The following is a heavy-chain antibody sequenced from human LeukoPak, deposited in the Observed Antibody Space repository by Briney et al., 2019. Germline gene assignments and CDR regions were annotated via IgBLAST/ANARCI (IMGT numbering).Heavy chain of an antibody. CDR3: ARGIHDYGDPSDY. CDR2: IIPIFGTA. V-gene: IGHV1-69*13. Sequence: VASVKVSCKASGYTFTSYGISWVRQAPGQGLEWMGGIIPIFGTANYAQKFQGRVTITADESTSTAYMELSSLRSEDTAVYYCARGIHDYGDPSDYWGQGTLVTVSS. J-gene: IGHJ4*02. CDR1: GYTFTSYG. D-gene: IGHD4-17*01.